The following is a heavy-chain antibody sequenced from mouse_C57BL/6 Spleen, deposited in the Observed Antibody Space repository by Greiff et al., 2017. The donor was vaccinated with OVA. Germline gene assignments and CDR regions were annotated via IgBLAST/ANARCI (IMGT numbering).Heavy chain of an antibody. D-gene: IGHD1-1*01. CDR1: GYTFTSYW. CDR3: ASAVITTGAPFAY. Sequence: QVQLQQPGAELVKPGASVKMSCKASGYTFTSYWITWVKQRPGQGLEWIGDIYPGSGSTNYNEKFKSKATLTVDTSSSTAYMQLSSLTSEDSAVFDCASAVITTGAPFAYWGQGTLVTVSA. J-gene: IGHJ3*01. V-gene: IGHV1-55*01. CDR2: IYPGSGST.